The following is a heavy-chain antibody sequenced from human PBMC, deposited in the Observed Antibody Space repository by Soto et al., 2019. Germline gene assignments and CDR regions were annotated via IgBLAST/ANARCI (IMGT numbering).Heavy chain of an antibody. J-gene: IGHJ3*02. D-gene: IGHD3-3*01. V-gene: IGHV4-38-2*01. CDR1: GYSISSDYY. CDR2: RYHSGST. Sequence: SETLSLTCAVSGYSISSDYYWGWIRQPPGKGLEWIGSRYHSGSTYYNPSLKSRVTISVDTSKNQFSLKLSSVTAADTAVYYCARAVTIFYAFDIWGQGTMVTVSS. CDR3: ARAVTIFYAFDI.